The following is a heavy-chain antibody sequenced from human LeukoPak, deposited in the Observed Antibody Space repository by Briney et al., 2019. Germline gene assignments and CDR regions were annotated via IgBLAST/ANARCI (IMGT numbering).Heavy chain of an antibody. CDR3: ARGRDIVVVPAALDFDY. J-gene: IGHJ4*02. D-gene: IGHD2-2*01. CDR1: GGSFSGYC. Sequence: SETLSLTCAVYGGSFSGYCWSWIRQPPGKGLEWIGEINHSGSTNYNPSLKSRVTISVDTSKNQFSLKLSSVTAADTAVYYCARGRDIVVVPAALDFDYWGQGTLATVSS. V-gene: IGHV4-34*01. CDR2: INHSGST.